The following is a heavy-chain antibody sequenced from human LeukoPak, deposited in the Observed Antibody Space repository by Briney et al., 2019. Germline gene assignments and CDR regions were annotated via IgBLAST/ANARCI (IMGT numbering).Heavy chain of an antibody. CDR3: CSYGLDAFDI. J-gene: IGHJ3*02. CDR2: INHSGST. D-gene: IGHD2-15*01. CDR1: GGSFSGYY. Sequence: SETLSHTCAVYGGSFSGYYWSWIRQPPGKGLEWIGEINHSGSTNYNPSLKSRVTISVDTSKNQFSLKLSSVTAADTAVYYCCSYGLDAFDIWGQGTMVTASS. V-gene: IGHV4-34*01.